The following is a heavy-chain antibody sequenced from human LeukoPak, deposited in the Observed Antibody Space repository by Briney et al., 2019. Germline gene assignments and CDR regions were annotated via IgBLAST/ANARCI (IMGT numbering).Heavy chain of an antibody. CDR2: INPHSGGT. J-gene: IGHJ4*02. D-gene: IGHD6-6*01. CDR3: ARGGMAARPRDY. CDR1: GYTFTGYY. V-gene: IGHV1-2*02. Sequence: ASVKVSCKASGYTFTGYYVHWVRQAPGQGLEWMGWINPHSGGTNYAQKFQGRVTLTRDTSISTAYMDLSRLTSDDTAVYYCARGGMAARPRDYWGQGTLVTVSS.